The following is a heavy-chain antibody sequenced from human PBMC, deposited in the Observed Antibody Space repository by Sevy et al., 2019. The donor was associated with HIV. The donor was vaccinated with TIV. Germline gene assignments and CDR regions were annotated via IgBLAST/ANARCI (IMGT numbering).Heavy chain of an antibody. CDR2: IKQDESEK. V-gene: IGHV3-7*01. CDR3: AEGNSCSFDY. D-gene: IGHD1-26*01. J-gene: IGHJ4*02. CDR1: GFSFSTYW. Sequence: GGSLRLSCAASGFSFSTYWMHWVRQAPGKGLEWVANIKQDESEKYYVTSVKGRFTISRDNAKNSVYLEMNSLRPEDTAIYYCAEGNSCSFDYWGQGTLVTVSS.